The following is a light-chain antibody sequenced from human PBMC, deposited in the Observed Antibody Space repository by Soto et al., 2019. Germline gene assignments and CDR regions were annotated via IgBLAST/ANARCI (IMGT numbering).Light chain of an antibody. CDR1: QSVDRSD. Sequence: VLTQSPGTLSLSPGERATLSCRASQSVDRSDIAWYQQKPGQAPRLLIYSTSIRAAGIPDRFSVSGSGTDFSLTISRLEPEDFAVYYCQQYGSSPMFGQGTKVDIK. V-gene: IGKV3-20*01. J-gene: IGKJ1*01. CDR3: QQYGSSPM. CDR2: STS.